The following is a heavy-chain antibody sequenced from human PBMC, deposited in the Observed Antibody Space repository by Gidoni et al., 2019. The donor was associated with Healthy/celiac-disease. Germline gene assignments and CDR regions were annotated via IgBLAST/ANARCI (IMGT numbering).Heavy chain of an antibody. CDR3: AGEGNAFDI. CDR2: IYYSGRT. CDR1: GGSISSYY. J-gene: IGHJ3*02. V-gene: IGHV4-59*01. D-gene: IGHD3-10*01. Sequence: ESGPGLVKPSETLSLTCTVSGGSISSYYWSWLRQPPGKGLEWIGYIYYSGRTNYNPSLKSRVNIAVDTSKYQFSLKLSSVTAADTAVYYCAGEGNAFDIWGQGTMVTVSS.